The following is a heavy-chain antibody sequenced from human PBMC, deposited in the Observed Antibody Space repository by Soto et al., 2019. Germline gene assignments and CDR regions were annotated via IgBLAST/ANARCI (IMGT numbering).Heavy chain of an antibody. CDR3: AKDPNSSSLDY. D-gene: IGHD6-13*01. J-gene: IGHJ4*02. V-gene: IGHV3-30*18. Sequence: GGSLRLSCAVSGFPLEKYGMNWVRQAPGKGLEWVAVISYDGSNKYYADSVKGRFTISRDNSKNTLYLQMNSLRAEDTAVYYCAKDPNSSSLDYWGQGTLVTVSS. CDR1: GFPLEKYG. CDR2: ISYDGSNK.